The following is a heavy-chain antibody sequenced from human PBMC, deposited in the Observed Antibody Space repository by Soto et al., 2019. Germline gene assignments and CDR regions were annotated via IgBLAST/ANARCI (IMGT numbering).Heavy chain of an antibody. J-gene: IGHJ4*02. V-gene: IGHV4-34*01. D-gene: IGHD3-3*01. CDR1: GGSFSGYY. CDR2: INHSGST. CDR3: ARGFYYTYDFWSGYYTGMDY. Sequence: PSETLSLTCAVYGGSFSGYYWSWIRQPPGKGLEWIGEINHSGSTNYNPSLKSRVTISVDTSKNQFSLKLSSVTAADTAVYYCARGFYYTYDFWSGYYTGMDYWGQGILVTVSS.